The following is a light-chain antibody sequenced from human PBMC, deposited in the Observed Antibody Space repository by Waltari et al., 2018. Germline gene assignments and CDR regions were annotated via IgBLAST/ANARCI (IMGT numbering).Light chain of an antibody. V-gene: IGKV3-15*01. CDR3: QQYNNWPPRT. CDR2: GAS. J-gene: IGKJ1*01. Sequence: EIVMTQSPATLSVSPGERATLSCRASQSVSSNLAWYQQKPGQAPRLLIYGASTMATGIQARFRGSGSGTEFTLTISSLQSEDFAVYYCQQYNNWPPRTFGQGTKVEIK. CDR1: QSVSSN.